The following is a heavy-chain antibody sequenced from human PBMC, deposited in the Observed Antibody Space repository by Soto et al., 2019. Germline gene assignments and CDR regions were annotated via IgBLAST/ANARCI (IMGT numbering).Heavy chain of an antibody. CDR3: ARDFTSGIVGASDAFDI. J-gene: IGHJ3*02. D-gene: IGHD1-26*01. CDR1: GFTVSSNY. Sequence: GGSLRLSCAASGFTVSSNYMSWVRQAPGKGLEWVSVIYSGGSTYYADSVKGRFTISRDNSKNTLYLQMNSLRAEDTAVYYCARDFTSGIVGASDAFDIWGQGTMVTVSS. V-gene: IGHV3-53*01. CDR2: IYSGGST.